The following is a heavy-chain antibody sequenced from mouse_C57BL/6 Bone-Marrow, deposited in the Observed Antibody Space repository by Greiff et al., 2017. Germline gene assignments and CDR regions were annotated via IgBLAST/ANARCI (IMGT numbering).Heavy chain of an antibody. CDR1: GYTFTSYG. Sequence: QVQLKQSGAELARPGASVKLSCKASGYTFTSYGLSWVKQRTGQGLEWIGEIYPRSGNTYYNEKFKGKATLTADKSSSTAYMELRSLTSEDAAVYFCARKEWDYAMDYWGQGTSVTVSS. D-gene: IGHD1-3*01. V-gene: IGHV1-81*01. CDR3: ARKEWDYAMDY. J-gene: IGHJ4*01. CDR2: IYPRSGNT.